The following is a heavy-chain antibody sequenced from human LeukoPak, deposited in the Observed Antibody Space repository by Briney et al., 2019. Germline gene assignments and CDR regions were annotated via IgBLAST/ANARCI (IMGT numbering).Heavy chain of an antibody. CDR1: GYSISSGNY. Sequence: SETLSLTCSVSGYSISSGNYWSWIRQPPGKGLEWIGEINHSGGTNYNPSLKSRVTISVDTSKNQFSLKLSSVTAADTAVYYCARLANIVVVPAAIRYNWFDPWGQGTLVTVSS. CDR3: ARLANIVVVPAAIRYNWFDP. J-gene: IGHJ5*02. D-gene: IGHD2-2*01. V-gene: IGHV4-34*01. CDR2: INHSGGT.